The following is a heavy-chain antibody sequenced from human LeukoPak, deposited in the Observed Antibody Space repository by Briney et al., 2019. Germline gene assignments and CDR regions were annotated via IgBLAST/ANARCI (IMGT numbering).Heavy chain of an antibody. CDR1: GGSISSFS. V-gene: IGHV3-23*01. CDR3: AKSLRATAGYYYGMDV. CDR2: ISGSGAST. D-gene: IGHD6-13*01. J-gene: IGHJ6*02. Sequence: ETLSLTCTVSGGSISSFSGSWVRQAPGKGLEWVSSISGSGASTYYADSVKGRFTISRDNSKNTLYLQMNSLRAEDTAVYYCAKSLRATAGYYYGMDVWGQGTTVTVSS.